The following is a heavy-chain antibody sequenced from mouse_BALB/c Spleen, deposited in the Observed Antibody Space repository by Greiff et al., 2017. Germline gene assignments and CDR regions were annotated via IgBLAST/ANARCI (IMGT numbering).Heavy chain of an antibody. J-gene: IGHJ2*01. D-gene: IGHD2-1*01. V-gene: IGHV1-87*01. Sequence: QVQLQQSGAELARPGASVKLSCKASGYTFTSYWMQWVKQRPGQGLEWIGAIYPGDGDTRYTQKFKGKATLTADKSSSTAYMQLSSLASEDSAVYYCATYYGNYDYYFDYWGQGTTLTVSS. CDR3: ATYYGNYDYYFDY. CDR2: IYPGDGDT. CDR1: GYTFTSYW.